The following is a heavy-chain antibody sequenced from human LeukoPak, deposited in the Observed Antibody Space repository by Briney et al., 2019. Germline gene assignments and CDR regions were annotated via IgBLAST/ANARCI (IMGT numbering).Heavy chain of an antibody. CDR3: AREKSSRFSFQALGV. J-gene: IGHJ6*04. V-gene: IGHV4-30-4*08. CDR2: IYYSGST. Sequence: SETLSLTCTVSGGSISSGDYYWSWIRQPPGKGLEWIGYIYYSGSTYYNPSLKSRVTISVDTSKNQFSLKLSSVTAADTAVYYCAREKSSRFSFQALGVWGKGTTVTVSS. D-gene: IGHD3-16*01. CDR1: GGSISSGDYY.